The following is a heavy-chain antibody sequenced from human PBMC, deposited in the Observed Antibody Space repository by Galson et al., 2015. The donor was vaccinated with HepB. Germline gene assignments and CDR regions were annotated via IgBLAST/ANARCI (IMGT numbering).Heavy chain of an antibody. D-gene: IGHD1-20*01. CDR1: GYSFTSYW. Sequence: QSGAEVKRPGESLRISCKGSGYSFTSYWISWVRQMPGKGLEWMGRIDPSDSYTNLSPSFQGHVTISADKSISTAYLDRGSLKASDTPKYFCAGRSTDPITGTSDFVHRGQGTLVPVSS. CDR3: AGRSTDPITGTSDFVH. V-gene: IGHV5-10-1*01. J-gene: IGHJ4*02. CDR2: IDPSDSYT.